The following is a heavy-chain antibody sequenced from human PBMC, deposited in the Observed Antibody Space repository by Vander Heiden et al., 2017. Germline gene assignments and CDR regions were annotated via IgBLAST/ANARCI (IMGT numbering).Heavy chain of an antibody. J-gene: IGHJ4*02. D-gene: IGHD1-7*01. V-gene: IGHV3-23*01. CDR1: GFPFGDYA. CDR3: AKDRRGNYIGDFLT. CDR2: ISASGAST. Sequence: EVQLLESGGGLVQPGGSLRLSCAASGFPFGDYAVGWVRQAPGKGLQWVSSISASGASTYYADPVKGRFTISRDNSKNTVFLQMSSLRADDTADYYCAKDRRGNYIGDFLTWGQGTLVTVSS.